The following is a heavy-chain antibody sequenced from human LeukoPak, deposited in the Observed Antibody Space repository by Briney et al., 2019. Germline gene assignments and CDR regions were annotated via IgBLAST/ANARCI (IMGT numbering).Heavy chain of an antibody. V-gene: IGHV1-2*02. CDR1: GYTFTGYY. Sequence: GASVKVSCKASGYTFTGYYMHWVRQAPGQGLEWMGWINPNSGGTNYAQKFQGRVTMTRDTSISTAYMELSRLRSDDTAAYYCARERVRGARKGWFDPWGQGTLVTVSS. J-gene: IGHJ5*02. D-gene: IGHD3-10*01. CDR2: INPNSGGT. CDR3: ARERVRGARKGWFDP.